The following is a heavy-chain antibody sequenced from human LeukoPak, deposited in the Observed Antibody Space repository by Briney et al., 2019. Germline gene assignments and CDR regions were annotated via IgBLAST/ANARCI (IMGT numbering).Heavy chain of an antibody. CDR2: INYSGGA. CDR1: GGAISSGDYY. Sequence: SETLSLTCTVSGGAISSGDYYWSWLRQHAGKGLEWIGYINYSGGACYNPSLKSRVTMSVDTSKNQFSLKLSSVTAADTAVYYCARAILTPSGYVWHFDLWGRGTLVTVSA. V-gene: IGHV4-31*03. J-gene: IGHJ2*01. D-gene: IGHD3-3*01. CDR3: ARAILTPSGYVWHFDL.